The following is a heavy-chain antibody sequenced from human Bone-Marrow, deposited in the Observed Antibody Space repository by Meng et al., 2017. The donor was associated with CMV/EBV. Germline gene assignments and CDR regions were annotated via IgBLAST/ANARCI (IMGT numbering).Heavy chain of an antibody. Sequence: GESLKISCVASGVTFGGYGMHWVRQAPGKGLEWVAVISYDGTYKYYAESVKGRFTISRDNSKNTVYLQMNSLRAEDAAVYYCARPSTYYDFWSGFYDWGQGTLVTVSS. V-gene: IGHV3-30*04. CDR2: ISYDGTYK. J-gene: IGHJ4*02. CDR3: ARPSTYYDFWSGFYD. D-gene: IGHD3-3*01. CDR1: GVTFGGYG.